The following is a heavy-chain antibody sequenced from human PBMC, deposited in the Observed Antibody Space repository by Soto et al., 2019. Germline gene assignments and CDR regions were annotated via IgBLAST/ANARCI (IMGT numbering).Heavy chain of an antibody. D-gene: IGHD1-26*01. V-gene: IGHV3-21*02. CDR1: GFTFSNYNYS. Sequence: EVQLVESGGGLVKPGGSLRLSCAASGFTFSNYNYSMNWVRQAPGKGLEWVSSISSSSTYIFYAESVKGRFTISRDNAKNSLYLQMSSLRAEDTAVYYCARDSEIIDYWGQGTLVTVSS. CDR3: ARDSEIIDY. J-gene: IGHJ4*02. CDR2: ISSSSTYI.